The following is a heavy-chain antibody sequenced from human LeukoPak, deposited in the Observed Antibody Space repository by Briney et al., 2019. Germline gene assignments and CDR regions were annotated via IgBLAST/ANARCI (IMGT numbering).Heavy chain of an antibody. CDR1: GYTFTGYY. J-gene: IGHJ4*02. V-gene: IGHV1-2*02. CDR2: INPNSGGT. D-gene: IGHD6-19*01. CDR3: ARIPHSSGHADY. Sequence: GASVKVSCKASGYTFTGYYMHWVRQAPGQGLEWMGWINPNSGGTNYAQKFQGRVTTTRDTSISTAYMELSRLRSDDTAVYYCARIPHSSGHADYWGQGTLVTVSS.